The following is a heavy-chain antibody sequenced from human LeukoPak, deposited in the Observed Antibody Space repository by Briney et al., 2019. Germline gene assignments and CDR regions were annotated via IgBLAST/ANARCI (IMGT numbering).Heavy chain of an antibody. CDR2: ISGSGGNT. J-gene: IGHJ4*02. CDR1: GFTFSSFA. V-gene: IGHV3-23*01. D-gene: IGHD2-21*02. Sequence: GGSLRLSCAASGFTFSSFAMTWVRQAPGRGLEWVSTISGSGGNTYYANSVKGRFTISRGNSKNTLYLQIDSLRAEDTAVYYCAKGRCTEGDCSGFDYWGQGTLVTVSS. CDR3: AKGRCTEGDCSGFDY.